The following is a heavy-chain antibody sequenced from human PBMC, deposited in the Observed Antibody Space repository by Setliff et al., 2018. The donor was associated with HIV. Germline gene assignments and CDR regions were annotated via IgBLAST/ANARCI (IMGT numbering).Heavy chain of an antibody. V-gene: IGHV1-8*02. CDR1: GYTFTSYD. J-gene: IGHJ6*03. CDR2: MNPNSGNT. Sequence: PGASVKVSCKASGYTFTSYDINWVRQATGQGLEWMGWMNPNSGNTGYAQKFQGRVTMTRDASISTAYMELNTLKFEDTAVYYCARARRDSYDRGRRNHYYIDVWGKGTTVTVSS. D-gene: IGHD3-22*01. CDR3: ARARRDSYDRGRRNHYYIDV.